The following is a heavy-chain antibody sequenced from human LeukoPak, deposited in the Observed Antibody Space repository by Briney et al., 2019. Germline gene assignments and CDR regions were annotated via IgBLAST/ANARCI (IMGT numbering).Heavy chain of an antibody. CDR1: GFTFSSYW. Sequence: PGGSLRLSCAASGFTFSSYWMSWVRQAPGKGLEWVANIKQDGSEKYYVDSVKGLFTISRDNAKNSLYLQMNSLRAEDTAVYYCARDGFWSGYDAFDIWGQGTMVTVSS. D-gene: IGHD3-3*01. J-gene: IGHJ3*02. CDR3: ARDGFWSGYDAFDI. CDR2: IKQDGSEK. V-gene: IGHV3-7*01.